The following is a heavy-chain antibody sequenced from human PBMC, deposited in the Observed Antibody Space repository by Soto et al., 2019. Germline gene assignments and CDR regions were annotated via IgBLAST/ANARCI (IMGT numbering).Heavy chain of an antibody. Sequence: SETLSLTCTVSGGSISSYYWGWIRQPPGKGLEWIGNIHYSGSTYYDSSLQSRVTISIDTSKNQFSLKLSSVTATDTAVYYCASQHYYDSSGYYVVYWGQGTLVTVSS. D-gene: IGHD3-22*01. CDR3: ASQHYYDSSGYYVVY. CDR1: GGSISSYY. CDR2: IHYSGST. J-gene: IGHJ4*02. V-gene: IGHV4-59*04.